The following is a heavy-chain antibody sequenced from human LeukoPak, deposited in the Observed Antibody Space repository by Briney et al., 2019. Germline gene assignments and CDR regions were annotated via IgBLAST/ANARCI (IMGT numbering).Heavy chain of an antibody. J-gene: IGHJ4*02. Sequence: ASVKVSCKASGGTFSSYAISWVRQAPGQGPEWMGGIIPIFGTANYAQKFQGRVTITADESTSTAYMELSSLRSEDTAVYYCASGDTAMVYFDYWGQGTLVTVSS. CDR2: IIPIFGTA. V-gene: IGHV1-69*13. D-gene: IGHD5-18*01. CDR1: GGTFSSYA. CDR3: ASGDTAMVYFDY.